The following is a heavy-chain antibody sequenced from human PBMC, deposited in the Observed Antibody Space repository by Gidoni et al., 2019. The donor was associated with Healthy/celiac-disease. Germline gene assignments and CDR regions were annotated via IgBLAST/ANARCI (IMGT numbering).Heavy chain of an antibody. V-gene: IGHV4-34*01. D-gene: IGHD6-13*01. Sequence: QVQLQQWGAGLLQPSESLSLTCAVHGGSSSGYYWSWIRQPPGKGLEWIGEINHSGSTNYNPSLKSRVTISVDTSKNQFSLKLSSVTAADTAVYYCASGIAAAGTVYWGQGTLVTVSS. J-gene: IGHJ4*02. CDR3: ASGIAAAGTVY. CDR1: GGSSSGYY. CDR2: INHSGST.